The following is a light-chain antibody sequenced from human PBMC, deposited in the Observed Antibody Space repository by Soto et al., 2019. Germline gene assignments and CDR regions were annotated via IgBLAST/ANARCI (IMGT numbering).Light chain of an antibody. J-gene: IGKJ1*01. CDR3: MQALQTPWT. V-gene: IGKV2-28*01. CDR2: LVS. CDR1: DSLLHRNGNTL. Sequence: IVLTQSTLSLTVTPGEPASISCTSSDSLLHRNGNTLLDWYLQKPGQSPQLLIYLVSRRASGVPDRFSGSGSGTDFTLKISGVEAEDVGVYYCMQALQTPWTFGQGTKVDIK.